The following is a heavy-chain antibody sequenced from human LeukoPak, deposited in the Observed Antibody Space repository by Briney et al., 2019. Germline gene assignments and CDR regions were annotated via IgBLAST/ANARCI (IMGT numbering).Heavy chain of an antibody. CDR1: GFTFSSYA. J-gene: IGHJ6*03. D-gene: IGHD2/OR15-2a*01. CDR2: ISSSSSYI. Sequence: GGSLRLSCAASGFTFSSYAMSWVRQAPGKGLEWVSSISSSSSYIYYADSVKGRFTISRDNAKNSLYLQMNSLRAEDTAVYYCARDSMPAYYYYYYMDVWGKGTTVTVSS. V-gene: IGHV3-21*01. CDR3: ARDSMPAYYYYYYMDV.